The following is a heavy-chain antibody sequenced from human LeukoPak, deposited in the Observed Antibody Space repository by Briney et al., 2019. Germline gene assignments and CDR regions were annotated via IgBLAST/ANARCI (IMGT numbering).Heavy chain of an antibody. CDR2: IIPIFGTA. D-gene: IGHD3-3*02. Sequence: SVKVSCKASGYTFTSYAISWVRQAPGQGLEWMGGIIPIFGTANYAQKFQGRVTITADESTSTAYMELSSLRSEDTAVYYCARSYWHENWFDPWGQGTLVTVSS. CDR3: ARSYWHENWFDP. J-gene: IGHJ5*02. V-gene: IGHV1-69*13. CDR1: GYTFTSYA.